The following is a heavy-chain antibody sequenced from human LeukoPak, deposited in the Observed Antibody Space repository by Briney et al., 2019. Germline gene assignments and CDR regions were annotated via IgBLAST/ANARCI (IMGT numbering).Heavy chain of an antibody. CDR1: GFTFSSYS. D-gene: IGHD1-26*01. Sequence: GGSLRLSCAASGFTFSSYSMNWVRQAPGKGLEWVSSISSSSSYIYYADSVKGRFTISRDNAKNSLYLQMNSLRAEDTAVYYCARDPGWELSYDAFDIWGQGTMVTVSS. V-gene: IGHV3-21*01. J-gene: IGHJ3*02. CDR3: ARDPGWELSYDAFDI. CDR2: ISSSSSYI.